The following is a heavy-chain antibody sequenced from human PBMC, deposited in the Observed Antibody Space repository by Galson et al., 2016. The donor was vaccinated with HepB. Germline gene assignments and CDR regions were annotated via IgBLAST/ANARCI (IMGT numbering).Heavy chain of an antibody. CDR2: ISDSGSST. J-gene: IGHJ4*02. Sequence: SLRLSCAASGFTFSTNAMNWVRQAPGKGLERVPGISDSGSSTSYADSVKGRFTISRDNSKNTLYLQMNSLRAEDTAIYYCANQHTTGWYSCLTHWGQGTLVTVSS. V-gene: IGHV3-23*01. CDR1: GFTFSTNA. CDR3: ANQHTTGWYSCLTH. D-gene: IGHD6-19*01.